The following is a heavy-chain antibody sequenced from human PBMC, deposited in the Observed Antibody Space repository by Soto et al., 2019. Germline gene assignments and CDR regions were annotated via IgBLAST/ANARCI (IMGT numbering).Heavy chain of an antibody. V-gene: IGHV3-74*01. CDR2: INSDGSST. D-gene: IGHD2-15*01. Sequence: EVQLVESGGGLVQPGGSLRLSCAASGFTFSSYWMHWVHQAPGKGLVWVSRINSDGSSTSYADSVKGRFTISRDNAKNTLYQQMNRLRAEDTAVYYCVRKSLVVAAATREDYWGQGTLVTVSS. CDR3: VRKSLVVAAATREDY. J-gene: IGHJ4*02. CDR1: GFTFSSYW.